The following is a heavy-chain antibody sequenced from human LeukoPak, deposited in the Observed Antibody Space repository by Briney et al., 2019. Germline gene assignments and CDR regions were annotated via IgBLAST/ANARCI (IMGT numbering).Heavy chain of an antibody. CDR1: GFTFDDYA. Sequence: PGRSLRLSCAASGFTFDDYAMHWVRQAPGKGLEWVSGISWNSGSIGYADSVKGRFTISRDNAKNSLYLQMNSLRAEDTAVYYCARVSTDYGMDVWGQGTTVTVSS. CDR3: ARVSTDYGMDV. J-gene: IGHJ6*02. D-gene: IGHD2-2*01. V-gene: IGHV3-9*01. CDR2: ISWNSGSI.